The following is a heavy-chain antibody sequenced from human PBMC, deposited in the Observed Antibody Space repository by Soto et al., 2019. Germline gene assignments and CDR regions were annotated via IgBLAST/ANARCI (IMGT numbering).Heavy chain of an antibody. CDR1: GFTVSSNY. V-gene: IGHV3-53*01. CDR2: IYSGGST. J-gene: IGHJ4*02. Sequence: GGSLRLSCAASGFTVSSNYMSWVRQAPGKGLEWVSVIYSGGSTYYADSVKGRFTISRDNSKNTLYLQMNSLRAEDTAVYYCARGPTRQYYFDYWGQGTLVTVSS. D-gene: IGHD4-17*01. CDR3: ARGPTRQYYFDY.